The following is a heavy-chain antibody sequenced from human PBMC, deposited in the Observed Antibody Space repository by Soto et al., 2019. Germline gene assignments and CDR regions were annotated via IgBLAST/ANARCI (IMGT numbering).Heavy chain of an antibody. Sequence: PGGSLRLSCAASGFTFSSYWMSWVRQAPGKGLEWVANIKQDGSEKYYVDSVKGRFTISRDNAKNSLYLQMNSLRAEDTAVYYCARAGILEWLLYGGWFDPWGQGTLVTVSS. J-gene: IGHJ5*02. D-gene: IGHD3-3*01. CDR1: GFTFSSYW. CDR3: ARAGILEWLLYGGWFDP. CDR2: IKQDGSEK. V-gene: IGHV3-7*01.